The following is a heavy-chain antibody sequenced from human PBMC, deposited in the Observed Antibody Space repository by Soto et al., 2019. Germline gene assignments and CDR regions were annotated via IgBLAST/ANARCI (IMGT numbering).Heavy chain of an antibody. Sequence: QEQLVQSGAEVKKPGASVKDSCKTSGYTFTDYDINWVRQATGQGLEWIGWMNPNSGETGYAQKFQGRVTMTRSASLSTAYLELSSLRSEDTDVYYCARVAVAARPRWYNWFDPWGQGTLVTVSS. V-gene: IGHV1-8*01. D-gene: IGHD2-15*01. CDR2: MNPNSGET. CDR3: ARVAVAARPRWYNWFDP. J-gene: IGHJ5*02. CDR1: GYTFTDYD.